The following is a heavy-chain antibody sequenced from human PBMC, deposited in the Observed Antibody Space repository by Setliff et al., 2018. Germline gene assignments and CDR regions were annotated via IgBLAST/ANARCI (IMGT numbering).Heavy chain of an antibody. D-gene: IGHD2-2*01. CDR1: GASITNINYY. CDR2: VYYSGST. CDR3: ARTSTGRYFDL. J-gene: IGHJ2*01. V-gene: IGHV4-39*07. Sequence: SETLSLTCTVSGASITNINYYWGLIRQPPGKGLEWIANVYYSGSTYYNPSLESRVTMSVDTSKSQFSLNLYSVTAADTAVYYCARTSTGRYFDLWGRGTLVTVSS.